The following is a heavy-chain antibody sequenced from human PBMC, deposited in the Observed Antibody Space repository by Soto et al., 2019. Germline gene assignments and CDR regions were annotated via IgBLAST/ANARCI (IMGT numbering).Heavy chain of an antibody. Sequence: ASVKVSCKVSGYTLTELSMHWVRQAPGKGLEWMGGFDPEDGETIYAQKFQGRVTMTEDTSTDTAYMELSSLRSEDTAVYYCATSQRTYCGGDCYGYFDYWGQGTLVTVSS. D-gene: IGHD2-21*02. J-gene: IGHJ4*02. CDR2: FDPEDGET. CDR1: GYTLTELS. V-gene: IGHV1-24*01. CDR3: ATSQRTYCGGDCYGYFDY.